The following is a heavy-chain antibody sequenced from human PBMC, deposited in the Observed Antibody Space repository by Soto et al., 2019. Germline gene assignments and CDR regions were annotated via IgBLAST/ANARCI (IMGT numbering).Heavy chain of an antibody. CDR1: GYTFADYG. D-gene: IGHD2-8*02. V-gene: IGHV1-18*01. CDR3: PRFYCPVVSCNTFWHFNS. CDR2: IGPYNGNT. J-gene: IGHJ2*01. Sequence: QAQLVQSGAEVKKPGASVKVSCQAGGYTFADYGISWVRQAPGQGLEWVGWIGPYNGNTNYAQNLQDRVTMTTDTPTNTAYLEWRSLRSEATALYSWPRFYCPVVSCNTFWHFNSWGLVPSSLSPQ.